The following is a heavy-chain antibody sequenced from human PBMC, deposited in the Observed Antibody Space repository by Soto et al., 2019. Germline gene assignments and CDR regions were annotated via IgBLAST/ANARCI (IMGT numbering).Heavy chain of an antibody. CDR3: AKQMGTWVDTAFDF. J-gene: IGHJ4*02. CDR2: LSHDGGNI. Sequence: PGGSLRLSCVAPDFSFTHHAMTWVRLPPGKGLQWVAALSHDGGNIYYRDSVRGRFTISRDNSKNTLYLQMHSLKAEDTAVYFCAKQMGTWVDTAFDFWGQGTQVTVSS. CDR1: DFSFTHHA. V-gene: IGHV3-23*01. D-gene: IGHD1-1*01.